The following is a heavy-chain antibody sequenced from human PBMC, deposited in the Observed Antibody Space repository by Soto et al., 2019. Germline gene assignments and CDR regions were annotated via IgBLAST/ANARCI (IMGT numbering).Heavy chain of an antibody. J-gene: IGHJ6*02. CDR1: VESFSSYW. D-gene: IGHD6-19*01. Sequence: GASPKVSWKGSVESFSSYWMCTEHQMPGKGLEWMGIIYPGDSDTRYSPSFQGQVTISADKSISTAYLQWSSLKASDTAMYYCARTRQGSYSSGWYVMDVWGQGTSVIVSS. CDR2: IYPGDSDT. CDR3: ARTRQGSYSSGWYVMDV. V-gene: IGHV5-51*07.